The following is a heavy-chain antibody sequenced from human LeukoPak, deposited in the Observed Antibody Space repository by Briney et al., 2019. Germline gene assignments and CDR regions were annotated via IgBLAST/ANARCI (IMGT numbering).Heavy chain of an antibody. V-gene: IGHV3-30*02. CDR3: AKRGYCSGGSCYGGAFDI. CDR1: GFTFSSYS. CDR2: IRYDGSLK. D-gene: IGHD2-15*01. Sequence: PGGSLRLSCAASGFTFSSYSMHWVRQAPGKGLEWVAFIRYDGSLKLYADSVKGRFTISRDNSKNTLYLQMNSLRAEDTAVYYCAKRGYCSGGSCYGGAFDIWGQGTMVTVSS. J-gene: IGHJ3*02.